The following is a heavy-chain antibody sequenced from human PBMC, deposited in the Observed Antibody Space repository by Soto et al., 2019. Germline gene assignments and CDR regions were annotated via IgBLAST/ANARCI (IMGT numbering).Heavy chain of an antibody. J-gene: IGHJ4*02. CDR3: ARGAIAAVPAALSSYHDYTNYRFDS. CDR2: NIPMFAAT. Sequence: QVQLAQSGAEMTKPGSSVKVSCRASGGSFSDFAFSWVRQAPGQGLEWMGGNIPMFAATKYAERLQDRVTITADESTNTVYLALNSLTSEDTAIYYCARGAIAAVPAALSSYHDYTNYRFDSWGQGTLVTVSS. D-gene: IGHD2-15*01. CDR1: GGSFSDFA. V-gene: IGHV1-69*01.